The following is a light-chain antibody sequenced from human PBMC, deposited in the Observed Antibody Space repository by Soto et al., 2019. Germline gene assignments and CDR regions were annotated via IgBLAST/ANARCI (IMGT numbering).Light chain of an antibody. CDR1: QSISSY. CDR2: GAT. J-gene: IGKJ2*01. Sequence: DIQMTQSPSSLSASVGDRVTITSRASQSISSYLNWYQQKPGKAPKVLIYGATTLQSGVPSRFSGSGSGTDFTLTISSLQPEDFATYYCQQSYSTPLYTFGQGTKLEI. CDR3: QQSYSTPLYT. V-gene: IGKV1-39*01.